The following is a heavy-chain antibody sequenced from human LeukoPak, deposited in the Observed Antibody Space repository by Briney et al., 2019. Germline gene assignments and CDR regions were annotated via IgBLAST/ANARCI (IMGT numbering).Heavy chain of an antibody. V-gene: IGHV4-59*12. CDR3: ARSGAYYYDSSGYSYYYYYYMDV. CDR2: IYYSGST. D-gene: IGHD3-22*01. J-gene: IGHJ6*03. CDR1: GGSISSYY. Sequence: NPSETLSLTCTVSGGSISSYYWSWIRQPPGKGLEWIGYIYYSGSTNYNPSLKSRVTISVDTSKNQFSLKLSSVTAADTAVYYCARSGAYYYDSSGYSYYYYYYMDVWGKGTTVTVSS.